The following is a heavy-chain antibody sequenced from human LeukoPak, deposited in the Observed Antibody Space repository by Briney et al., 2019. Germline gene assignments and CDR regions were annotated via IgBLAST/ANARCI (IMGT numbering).Heavy chain of an antibody. CDR2: IYYNGST. D-gene: IGHD1-26*01. Sequence: SETLSLTCTVSGGSISSYYWSWIRQPPGKGLEWIGYIYYNGSTNYNPSLKSRVTISVDTSKNQFSLKLSSVTAADTAVYYCAGSGFFFDYWGQGTLVTVSS. CDR1: GGSISSYY. V-gene: IGHV4-59*08. CDR3: AGSGFFFDY. J-gene: IGHJ4*02.